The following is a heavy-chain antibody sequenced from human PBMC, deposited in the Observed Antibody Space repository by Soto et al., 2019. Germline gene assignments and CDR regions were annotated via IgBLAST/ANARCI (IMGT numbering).Heavy chain of an antibody. V-gene: IGHV3-33*01. CDR1: GYTFSTYG. CDR3: ARDLNSGYDP. Sequence: GGSLRLSCAASGYTFSTYGMHWVRQAPGKGLEWVGVIWNDGSNKYYADSVKGRFTISRDDSKNTVYLQMNSLRAEDTAVYYCARDLNSGYDPWGQGTLVTVSS. CDR2: IWNDGSNK. D-gene: IGHD1-26*01. J-gene: IGHJ5*02.